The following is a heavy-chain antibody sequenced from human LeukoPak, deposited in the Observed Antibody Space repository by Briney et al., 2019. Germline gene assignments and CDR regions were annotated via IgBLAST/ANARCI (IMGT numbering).Heavy chain of an antibody. CDR3: ARRVLRFLEWLPNNWYFDL. V-gene: IGHV4-39*01. D-gene: IGHD3-3*01. Sequence: PSETLSLTCTVSGGSISSSSYYWGWIRQPPGKGLEWIGSIYYNGSTYYNPSLKSRVTISVDTSKNQFSLKLSSVTAADTAVYYCARRVLRFLEWLPNNWYFDLWGRGTLVTVSS. CDR2: IYYNGST. J-gene: IGHJ2*01. CDR1: GGSISSSSYY.